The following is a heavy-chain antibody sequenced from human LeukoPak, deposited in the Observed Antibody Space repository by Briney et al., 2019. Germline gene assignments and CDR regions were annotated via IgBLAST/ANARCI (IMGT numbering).Heavy chain of an antibody. CDR3: SRAWMLD. J-gene: IGHJ4*02. D-gene: IGHD2-2*03. V-gene: IGHV3-53*01. CDR1: GVTVNSNY. Sequence: GGSLRLSCAASGVTVNSNYMNWVRQAPGKGLEWVSLILSGCNTYYADSVKGRFTISRNDSKNTPSLQMNSLRAEDTAVYYCSRAWMLDWGQGTLVTVSS. CDR2: ILSGCNT.